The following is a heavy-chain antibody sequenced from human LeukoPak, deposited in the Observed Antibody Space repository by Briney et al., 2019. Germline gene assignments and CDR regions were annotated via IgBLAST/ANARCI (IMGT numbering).Heavy chain of an antibody. CDR3: ASCHVPHYYYMDV. CDR1: GYTFTSYY. CDR2: IIPIFGTA. D-gene: IGHD2-2*01. V-gene: IGHV1-69*06. Sequence: GASVKVSCKASGYTFTSYYMHWVRQAPGQGLEWMGGIIPIFGTANYAQKFQGRVTITADKSTSTAYMELSSLRSEDTAVYYCASCHVPHYYYMDVWGKGTTVTVSS. J-gene: IGHJ6*03.